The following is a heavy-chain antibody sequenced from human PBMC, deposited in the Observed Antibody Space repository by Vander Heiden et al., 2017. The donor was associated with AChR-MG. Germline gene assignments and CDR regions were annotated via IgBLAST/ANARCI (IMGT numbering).Heavy chain of an antibody. V-gene: IGHV3-43*01. CDR3: AKATVTTFYYGMDV. J-gene: IGHJ6*02. D-gene: IGHD4-17*01. Sequence: EVQLVESGGVVVQPGGSLRLSCAASGFTFDDYTLHWVRHTPGKGLEWVSLISWDGGSTYYADSVKGRFTISRYNSKNSLYLQMNSLRTEDTALYYCAKATVTTFYYGMDVWGQGTTVTVSS. CDR1: GFTFDDYT. CDR2: ISWDGGST.